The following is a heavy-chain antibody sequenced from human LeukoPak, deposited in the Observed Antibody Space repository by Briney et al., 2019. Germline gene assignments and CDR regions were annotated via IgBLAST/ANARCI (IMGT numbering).Heavy chain of an antibody. J-gene: IGHJ3*02. CDR3: AKYGRYYYGSGSLQDI. CDR2: ISGSGGST. Sequence: PGGSLRLSCAASGFTFSSYAMSWVRQAPGKGLEWVSAISGSGGSTYYADSVKGRFTISRDNSKNTLYLQMNSLRAGDTAVYYCAKYGRYYYGSGSLQDIWGQGTMVTVSS. CDR1: GFTFSSYA. V-gene: IGHV3-23*01. D-gene: IGHD3-10*01.